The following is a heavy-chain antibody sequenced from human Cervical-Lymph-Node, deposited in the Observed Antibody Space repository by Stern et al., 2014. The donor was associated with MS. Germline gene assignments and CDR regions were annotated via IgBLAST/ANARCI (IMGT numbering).Heavy chain of an antibody. V-gene: IGHV3-30*03. Sequence: VQLEESGGGVVQPGRSLTLSCAASGFSLSHSGMHWVRQAPGKGLEWVAVMSFVGGNKKYGDSVKGRFSISRDMANNTLFLQMNSLRPEDTAVYYCMGVGDAMHVWGQGTTVIVSS. CDR2: MSFVGGNK. CDR3: MGVGDAMHV. J-gene: IGHJ6*02. CDR1: GFSLSHSG.